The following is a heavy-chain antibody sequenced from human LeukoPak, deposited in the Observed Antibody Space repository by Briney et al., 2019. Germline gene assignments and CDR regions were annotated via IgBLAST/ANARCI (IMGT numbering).Heavy chain of an antibody. CDR3: AGGYGDYIGAYFDY. CDR1: GFTFDDYA. J-gene: IGHJ4*02. Sequence: EGSLRLSCAASGFTFDDYARHWVRQAPGKGLEWVSLISGDGGSTYYADSVKGRFTISRDNSKNSLYLQMNSLRTEDTALYYCAGGYGDYIGAYFDYWGQGTLVTVSS. CDR2: ISGDGGST. D-gene: IGHD4-17*01. V-gene: IGHV3-43*02.